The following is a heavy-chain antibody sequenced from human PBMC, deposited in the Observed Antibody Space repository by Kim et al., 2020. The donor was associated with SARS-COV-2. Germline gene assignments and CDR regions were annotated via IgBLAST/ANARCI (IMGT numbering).Heavy chain of an antibody. CDR1: GFTFSSYG. CDR2: ISYDGSNK. V-gene: IGHV3-30*18. Sequence: GGSLRLSCAASGFTFSSYGMHWVRQAPGKGLEWVAVISYDGSNKYYADSVKGRFTISRDNSKNTLYLQMNSLRAEDTAVYYCAKAAAGDYWGQGTLVTVS. D-gene: IGHD6-13*01. J-gene: IGHJ4*02. CDR3: AKAAAGDY.